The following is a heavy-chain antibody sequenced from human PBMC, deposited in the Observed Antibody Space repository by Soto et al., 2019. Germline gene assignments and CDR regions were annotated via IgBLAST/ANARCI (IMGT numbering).Heavy chain of an antibody. CDR2: IYYSGST. CDR1: GGSISSVGHY. V-gene: IGHV4-31*03. Sequence: SETLSLTCSVSGGSISSVGHYWTWIRQQPGKGLEWIGYIYYSGSTDYNPSLKSRVTISVDRSKNQFSLNLSSVTAADTAIYYCARGSGGYDSSTRYGLDVWGQGTTVTVSS. CDR3: ARGSGGYDSSTRYGLDV. D-gene: IGHD6-25*01. J-gene: IGHJ6*02.